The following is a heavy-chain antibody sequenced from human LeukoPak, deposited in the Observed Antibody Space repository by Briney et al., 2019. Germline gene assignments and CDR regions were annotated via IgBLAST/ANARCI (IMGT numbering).Heavy chain of an antibody. J-gene: IGHJ4*02. CDR1: GFTFSSYG. D-gene: IGHD6-19*01. CDR3: AKVREQWLVPEYYFDY. CDR2: ISYDGSNK. Sequence: PGGSLRLSCAASGFTFSSYGMHWVRQAPGKGLEWVAVISYDGSNKYYADSVKGRFTISRDNSKNTLYLQMNSLRAEDTAVYYCAKVREQWLVPEYYFDYWGQGTLVTVSS. V-gene: IGHV3-30*18.